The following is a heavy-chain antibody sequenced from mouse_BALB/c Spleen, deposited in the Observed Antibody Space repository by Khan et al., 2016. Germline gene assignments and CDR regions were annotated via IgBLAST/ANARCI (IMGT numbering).Heavy chain of an antibody. V-gene: IGHV1-4*01. Sequence: QVRLQQSGAELARPGASVKMSCKASGYTFTSYTMFWVKQRPGQGLEWLGYVNPSNDYTDYNQKFKDKATLTADKSSSTAYMQLNSLTSEDSAVYYCAREVWLLGFFDYWGQGTTLTVSS. D-gene: IGHD2-3*01. CDR2: VNPSNDYT. CDR1: GYTFTSYT. CDR3: AREVWLLGFFDY. J-gene: IGHJ2*01.